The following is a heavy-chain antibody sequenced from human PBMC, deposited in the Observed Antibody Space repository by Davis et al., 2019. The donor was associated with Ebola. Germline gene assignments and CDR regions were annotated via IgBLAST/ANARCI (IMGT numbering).Heavy chain of an antibody. J-gene: IGHJ4*02. V-gene: IGHV3-30*03. CDR3: ARIDYYDSSALGY. Sequence: GGSLRLSCAAPGFTFSSYGMHWVRQAPGKGLEWVAVISYDGSNKYYADSVKGRFTISRDNSKNTLYLQMNSLRAEDTAVYYCARIDYYDSSALGYWGQGTLVTVSS. CDR1: GFTFSSYG. CDR2: ISYDGSNK. D-gene: IGHD3-22*01.